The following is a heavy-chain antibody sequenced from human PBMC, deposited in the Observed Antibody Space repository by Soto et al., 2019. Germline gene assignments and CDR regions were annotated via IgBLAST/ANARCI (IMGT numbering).Heavy chain of an antibody. J-gene: IGHJ5*02. D-gene: IGHD3-10*01. Sequence: SETLSLTCTVSGGSISSGDYYWSWIRQPPGKGLEWIGYIYYSGSTYYNPSLKSRVTISVDTSKNQFSLKLSSVTAADTAVYYCARLSLVRGVRCWFDPWGQGTLVTVSS. V-gene: IGHV4-30-4*01. CDR3: ARLSLVRGVRCWFDP. CDR1: GGSISSGDYY. CDR2: IYYSGST.